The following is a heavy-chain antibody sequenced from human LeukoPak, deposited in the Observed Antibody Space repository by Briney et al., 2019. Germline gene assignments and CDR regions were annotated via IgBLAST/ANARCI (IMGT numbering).Heavy chain of an antibody. CDR3: ARETPWYYYYYYYMDV. J-gene: IGHJ6*03. CDR1: GGSISSYY. Sequence: PSETLSLTCTVSGGSISSYYWGWIRQPPGKGLEWIGEINHSGSTNYNPSLKSRVTISVDTSKNQFSLKLSSVTAADTAVYYCARETPWYYYYYYYMDVWGKGTTVTVSS. D-gene: IGHD6-13*01. CDR2: INHSGST. V-gene: IGHV4-34*01.